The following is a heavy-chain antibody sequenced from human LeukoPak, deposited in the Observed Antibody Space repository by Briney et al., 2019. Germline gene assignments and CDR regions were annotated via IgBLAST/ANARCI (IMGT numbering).Heavy chain of an antibody. V-gene: IGHV4-34*01. J-gene: IGHJ3*02. CDR2: INHSGST. CDR1: GGSFSGYY. Sequence: SETLCLTCAVYGGSFSGYYWSWIRQPPGKGLEWIGEINHSGSTNYNPSLKSRVTISVDTSKNQFSLKLSSVTAADTAVYYCARGLQYYYDTGCAFDIWGQGTMVTVSS. D-gene: IGHD3-22*01. CDR3: ARGLQYYYDTGCAFDI.